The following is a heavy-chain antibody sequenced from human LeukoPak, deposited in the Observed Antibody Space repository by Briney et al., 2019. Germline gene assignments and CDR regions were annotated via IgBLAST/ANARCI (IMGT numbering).Heavy chain of an antibody. Sequence: SETLSLTCTVYGGSISGLYWSWLPRPPGKGLEWIGYIYYSGSTNYNPSLKSRVTISVDTSKNQFSLKLSSVTAADTAVYYCASHSGYDFSYFDYWGQGTLVTVSS. CDR1: GGSISGLY. CDR3: ASHSGYDFSYFDY. J-gene: IGHJ4*02. V-gene: IGHV4-59*01. D-gene: IGHD5-12*01. CDR2: IYYSGST.